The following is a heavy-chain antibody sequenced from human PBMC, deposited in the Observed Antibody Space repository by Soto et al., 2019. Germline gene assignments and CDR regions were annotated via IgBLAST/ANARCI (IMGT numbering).Heavy chain of an antibody. D-gene: IGHD1-1*01. J-gene: IGHJ6*02. CDR2: IVVGSGNT. CDR1: GFTFTSSA. CDR3: AAEPPQPERRPGDYYYYGMDV. V-gene: IGHV1-58*01. Sequence: GASVKVSCKASGFTFTSSAVQWVRQARGQRLEWIGWIVVGSGNTNYAQKFQERVTITRDMSTSTTYMELSSLRSEDTAVYYCAAEPPQPERRPGDYYYYGMDVWGQGTTVNVSS.